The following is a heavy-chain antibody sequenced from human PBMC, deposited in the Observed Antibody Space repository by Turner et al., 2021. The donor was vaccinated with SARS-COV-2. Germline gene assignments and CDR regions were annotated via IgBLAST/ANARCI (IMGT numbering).Heavy chain of an antibody. D-gene: IGHD3-9*01. CDR2: IKSKINGGTT. CDR1: RFTFSNSW. J-gene: IGHJ4*02. CDR3: TTDGPTYYDILTGYYLPPFDY. Sequence: EAHLVECGCGLVKPVGALRVPCVSSRFTFSNSWMGWVRQDQGKGLEWVGRIKSKINGGTTDYAAPGKGKFTIAKDESKNTLYLQMNSLKTEDTAVYYCTTDGPTYYDILTGYYLPPFDYWGQGTLVTVSS. V-gene: IGHV3-15*01.